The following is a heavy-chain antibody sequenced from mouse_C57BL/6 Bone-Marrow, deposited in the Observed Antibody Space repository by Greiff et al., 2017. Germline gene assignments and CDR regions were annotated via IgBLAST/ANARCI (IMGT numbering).Heavy chain of an antibody. Sequence: EVQVVESGGGLVKPGGSLKLSCAASGFTFSSYAMSWVRQTPEKRLEWVATISDGGSYTYYPDNVKGRFTISRDNAKNNLYLQMSHLKSEDTAMYYCAREGVYPDYWGQGTTLTVSS. J-gene: IGHJ2*01. D-gene: IGHD5-1*01. V-gene: IGHV5-4*01. CDR1: GFTFSSYA. CDR3: AREGVYPDY. CDR2: ISDGGSYT.